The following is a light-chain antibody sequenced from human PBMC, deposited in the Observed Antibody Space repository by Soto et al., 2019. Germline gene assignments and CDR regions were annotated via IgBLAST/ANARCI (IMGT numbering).Light chain of an antibody. V-gene: IGKV3-15*01. CDR1: QSVSGN. J-gene: IGKJ3*01. Sequence: EIVMTQSPGTLSVSPGERATLSCRASQSVSGNLAWYQQKPGQAPRLLIYGASTRATGIPARFSDSGSGTEFTLTISSLQSEDFAVYYCQQYNNWPPFTFGPGNKVDIK. CDR2: GAS. CDR3: QQYNNWPPFT.